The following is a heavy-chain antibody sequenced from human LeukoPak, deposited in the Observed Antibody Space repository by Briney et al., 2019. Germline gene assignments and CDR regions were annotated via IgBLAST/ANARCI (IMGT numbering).Heavy chain of an antibody. J-gene: IGHJ4*02. CDR3: ARLWALPIPNFDH. CDR2: IYPGDSDT. V-gene: IGHV5-51*01. Sequence: PGESLKISCKGSGYSFTSYWIGWVRQMPGKGLERMGIIYPGDSDTRYSPSFQGQVTISADKSISTAYLQWSSLKASDAATDYCARLWALPIPNFDHGAQGTLVPVSS. D-gene: IGHD1-26*01. CDR1: GYSFTSYW.